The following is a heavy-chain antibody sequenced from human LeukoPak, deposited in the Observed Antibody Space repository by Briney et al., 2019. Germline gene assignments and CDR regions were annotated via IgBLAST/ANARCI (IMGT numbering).Heavy chain of an antibody. CDR3: ARGGRGSYYKTFDY. V-gene: IGHV1-8*01. CDR2: MNPNSGNT. CDR1: GYTFTSYD. J-gene: IGHJ4*02. Sequence: TSVKVSCKASGYTFTSYDINWVRQATGQGLEWMGWMNPNSGNTGYAQKLQGRVTMTTDTSTSTAYMELRSLRSDDTAVYYCARGGRGSYYKTFDYWGQGTLVTVSS. D-gene: IGHD1-26*01.